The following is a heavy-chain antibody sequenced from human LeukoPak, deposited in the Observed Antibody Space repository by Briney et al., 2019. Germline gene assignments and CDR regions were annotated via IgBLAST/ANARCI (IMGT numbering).Heavy chain of an antibody. CDR3: ARARRDGYNFDPKASFDY. J-gene: IGHJ4*02. CDR2: INPSGGST. V-gene: IGHV1-46*01. D-gene: IGHD5-24*01. Sequence: ASVKVSCKASGYTFTSYYIHWVRQAPGQGLEWMGIINPSGGSTSYAQKFQGRVTMTRDTSTSTVYMELSSLRSEDTAVYYCARARRDGYNFDPKASFDYWGQGTLVTVSS. CDR1: GYTFTSYY.